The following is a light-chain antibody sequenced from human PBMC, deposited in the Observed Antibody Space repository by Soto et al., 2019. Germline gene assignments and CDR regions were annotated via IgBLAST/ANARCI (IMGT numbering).Light chain of an antibody. CDR1: RSNIGRNF. V-gene: IGLV1-47*01. CDR2: RNN. Sequence: QSVLTQSPSASGTPGQRVTISCSGSRSNIGRNFVYWYQQVPGTAPRLLIQRNNERPSGVSNRFSGSKSGSTASLTISGLQAEDEADYYCCSYAGSGTWMFGGGTKVTVL. J-gene: IGLJ3*02. CDR3: CSYAGSGTWM.